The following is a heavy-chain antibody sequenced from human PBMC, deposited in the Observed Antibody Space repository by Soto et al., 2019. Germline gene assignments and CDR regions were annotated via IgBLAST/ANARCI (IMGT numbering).Heavy chain of an antibody. D-gene: IGHD2-2*01. J-gene: IGHJ3*02. Sequence: GGSLKLCCAASRFTFSNHNMNWVRQAPGKGLEWVSSISSSSSYIYYADSVKGRFTISRDNAKNSLYLQMNSLRAEDTAVYYCARDPVVPAQDAFDIWGQGTMVTVSS. V-gene: IGHV3-21*01. CDR3: ARDPVVPAQDAFDI. CDR1: RFTFSNHN. CDR2: ISSSSSYI.